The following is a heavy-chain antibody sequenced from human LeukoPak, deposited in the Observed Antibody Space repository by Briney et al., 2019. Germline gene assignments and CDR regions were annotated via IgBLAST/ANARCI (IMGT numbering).Heavy chain of an antibody. J-gene: IGHJ5*02. CDR2: INHSGST. CDR1: GGSFSGYY. Sequence: SETLSLTCAVYGGSFSGYYWSWIRQPPGKGLEWIGEINHSGSTNYNPSLKSRVTISVDTSKNQFFLKLSSVTAADTAVYYCAREGSGWYRGTRNNWFDPWGQGTLVTVSS. V-gene: IGHV4-34*01. D-gene: IGHD6-19*01. CDR3: AREGSGWYRGTRNNWFDP.